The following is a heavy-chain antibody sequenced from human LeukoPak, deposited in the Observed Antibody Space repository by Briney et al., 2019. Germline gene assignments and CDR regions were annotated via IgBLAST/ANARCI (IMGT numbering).Heavy chain of an antibody. J-gene: IGHJ4*02. CDR1: GFTVSSNY. CDR3: AKAAAAPGFDF. Sequence: GGSLRLSRAASGFTVSSNYMSWVRQAPGKGLEWVATVSGSGDRMYHADSVKGRFTISRDNSKNTIYLQMNSLRAEDTALYYCAKAAAAPGFDFWGQGTLVTVSS. D-gene: IGHD6-13*01. CDR2: VSGSGDRM. V-gene: IGHV3-23*01.